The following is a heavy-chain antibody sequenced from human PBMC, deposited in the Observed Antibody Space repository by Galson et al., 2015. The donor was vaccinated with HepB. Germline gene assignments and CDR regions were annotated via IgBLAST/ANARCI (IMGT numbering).Heavy chain of an antibody. Sequence: SVKVSCKASGYTFTSYAMHWVRQAPGQRLEWMGWINAGNGNTKYSQKFQGRVTITRDTSASTAYMELSSLRSEDTAVYYCARGEWASRGIQLWLGWFDPWGQGTLVTVSS. V-gene: IGHV1-3*01. CDR3: ARGEWASRGIQLWLGWFDP. D-gene: IGHD5-18*01. CDR1: GYTFTSYA. CDR2: INAGNGNT. J-gene: IGHJ5*02.